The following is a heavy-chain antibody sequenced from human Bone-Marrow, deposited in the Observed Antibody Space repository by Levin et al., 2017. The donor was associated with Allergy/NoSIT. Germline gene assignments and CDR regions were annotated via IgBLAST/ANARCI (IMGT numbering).Heavy chain of an antibody. V-gene: IGHV7-4-1*02. Sequence: ASVKISCKASGYNLTNTAINWVRQAPGQGLEWMGWINTNTGNPTYAQGFTGRFVFSLDTSVSTAYLQISSLKAEDTAVYYCAGATVPYCRGGTCYSATYWFDPWGQGTLVTVSS. D-gene: IGHD2-15*01. CDR1: GYNLTNTA. J-gene: IGHJ5*02. CDR3: AGATVPYCRGGTCYSATYWFDP. CDR2: INTNTGNP.